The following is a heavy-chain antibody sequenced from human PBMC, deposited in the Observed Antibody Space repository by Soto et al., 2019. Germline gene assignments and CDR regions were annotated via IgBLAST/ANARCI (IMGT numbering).Heavy chain of an antibody. V-gene: IGHV1-69*13. CDR1: GGTFSSYA. Sequence: ASVKVSCKASGGTFSSYAISWVRQAPGQGLEWMGGIIPIFGTANYAQKFQGRVTITADESTSTAYMELSSLRSEDTAVYYCARPSGTEYYFDYWGQGTLVTVSS. J-gene: IGHJ4*02. D-gene: IGHD6-13*01. CDR3: ARPSGTEYYFDY. CDR2: IIPIFGTA.